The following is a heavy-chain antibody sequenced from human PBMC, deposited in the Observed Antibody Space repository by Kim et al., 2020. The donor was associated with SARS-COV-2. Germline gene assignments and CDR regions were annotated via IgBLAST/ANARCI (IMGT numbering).Heavy chain of an antibody. D-gene: IGHD6-13*01. J-gene: IGHJ6*02. V-gene: IGHV4-4*02. CDR2: IYHSGST. CDR3: ARDYSKKYSSSGLYYYYGMDV. Sequence: SETLSLTCAVSGGSISSSNWWSWVRQPPGKGLEWIGEIYHSGSTNYNPSLKSRVTISVDKSKNQFSLKLSSVTAADTAVYYCARDYSKKYSSSGLYYYYGMDVWGQGTTVTVSS. CDR1: GGSISSSNW.